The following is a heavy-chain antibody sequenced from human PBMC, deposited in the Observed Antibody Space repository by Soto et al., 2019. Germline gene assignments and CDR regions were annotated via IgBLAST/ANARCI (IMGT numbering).Heavy chain of an antibody. CDR3: AKGRENYDILTGYYY. J-gene: IGHJ4*02. D-gene: IGHD3-9*01. V-gene: IGHV3-30*18. Sequence: GGSLRLSCAASGFTFSSYCIHWVRQAPCKGLEWVTVISYDGINKYYADSVKGRFTISRDNSKNTLYLQMNSLRAEDTDVYYCAKGRENYDILTGYYYWGQGTLVPVSS. CDR2: ISYDGINK. CDR1: GFTFSSYC.